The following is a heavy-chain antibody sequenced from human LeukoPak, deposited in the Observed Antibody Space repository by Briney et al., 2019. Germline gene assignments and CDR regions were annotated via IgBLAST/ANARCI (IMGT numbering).Heavy chain of an antibody. Sequence: SQTLSLTCTVSGGSLSSGDYYWSWIRQPPGKGLEWIGYIYYSGSTHYNPSLKSRVTISVDTSKNQFSLKLSSVTAADTAVYYCARVEYQLLYSFYFDYWGQGTLVTVSS. J-gene: IGHJ4*02. CDR3: ARVEYQLLYSFYFDY. V-gene: IGHV4-30-4*08. D-gene: IGHD2-2*02. CDR1: GGSLSSGDYY. CDR2: IYYSGST.